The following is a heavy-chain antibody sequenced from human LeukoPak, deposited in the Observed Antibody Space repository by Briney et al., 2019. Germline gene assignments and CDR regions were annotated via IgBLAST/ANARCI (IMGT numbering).Heavy chain of an antibody. CDR3: ARDSPKNYYYYGMDV. CDR1: GFTLSEYY. CDR2: ISPGSTTI. Sequence: GGSLRLSCAASGFTLSEYYMSWIRQAPGKGLEWVSYISPGSTTIYYADSVKGQFTISRDNAKNSLYLQMNNLRAEGTAIYYCARDSPKNYYYYGMDVWGQGTTVTVSS. V-gene: IGHV3-11*01. J-gene: IGHJ6*02.